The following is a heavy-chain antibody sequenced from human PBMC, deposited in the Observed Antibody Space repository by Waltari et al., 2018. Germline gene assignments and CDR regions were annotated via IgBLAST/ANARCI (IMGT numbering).Heavy chain of an antibody. D-gene: IGHD6-6*01. V-gene: IGHV3-7*01. Sequence: EVQLVESGGGLVQPGGSLRLSCAASGFTVGSYWMSWVRQAPGKGLEWVANIKEDGSEKSYVDSVKGRFTISRDNAKNSLSLQMNSLRAEDTAVYYCARISSTATRDSWGRGTLVTVSS. CDR1: GFTVGSYW. CDR2: IKEDGSEK. CDR3: ARISSTATRDS. J-gene: IGHJ4*02.